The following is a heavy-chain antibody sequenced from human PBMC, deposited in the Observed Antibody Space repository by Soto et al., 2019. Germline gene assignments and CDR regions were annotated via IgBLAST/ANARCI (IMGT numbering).Heavy chain of an antibody. CDR2: IHYSGST. CDR1: GGSIGYSHYY. CDR3: AKLVVPTSSWFDH. Sequence: QLQLRESGPGLVKPSETLSLTCTVSGGSIGYSHYYWGWIRQPPGKALEWIGTIHYSGSTYYNQSPQRRVTMAVGTSTSPFSPKLTSVAAADTAVYYCAKLVVPTSSWFDHWGQRTRVNVSS. V-gene: IGHV4-39*01. J-gene: IGHJ5*02. D-gene: IGHD2-21*01.